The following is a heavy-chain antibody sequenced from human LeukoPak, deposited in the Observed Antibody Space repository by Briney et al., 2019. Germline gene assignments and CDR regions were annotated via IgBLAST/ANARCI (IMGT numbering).Heavy chain of an antibody. V-gene: IGHV3-48*01. CDR2: ISSNSSTM. Sequence: PGGSLRLSCAASRFTFSRYSMNWVRQAPGKGLEWVSYISSNSSTMYYADSVKGRFTISRDSAKNSLYLQMNSLRVEDTAVYYCARDPYSGYDLQAFDYWGQGTLVTVSS. J-gene: IGHJ4*02. CDR1: RFTFSRYS. D-gene: IGHD5-12*01. CDR3: ARDPYSGYDLQAFDY.